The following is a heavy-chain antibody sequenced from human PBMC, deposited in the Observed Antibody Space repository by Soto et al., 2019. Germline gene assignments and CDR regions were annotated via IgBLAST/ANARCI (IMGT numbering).Heavy chain of an antibody. D-gene: IGHD3-22*01. V-gene: IGHV3-20*04. Sequence: PGGSLRLSCAASGFTFDEYALTWVRQAPGKGLEWVAGINWNGGSKGYADSVKGRFTISRDNAKSSLYLQMNNLRAEDTAFYFCARATQSYYDTSGYYSYVHWGQRAQVTVSS. J-gene: IGHJ4*02. CDR3: ARATQSYYDTSGYYSYVH. CDR2: INWNGGSK. CDR1: GFTFDEYA.